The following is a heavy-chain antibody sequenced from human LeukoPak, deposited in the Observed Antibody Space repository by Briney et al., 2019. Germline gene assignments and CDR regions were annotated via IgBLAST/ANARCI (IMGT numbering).Heavy chain of an antibody. D-gene: IGHD2/OR15-2a*01. Sequence: GGSLRLSCAASGFTFSSYAMSWVRQAPGKGLEWVSSISGSDGSTYYADSVKGRFTISRDNSKNTLYLQINSPRAEDTAVYYCARAGNTRFDYWGQGTLVTVSS. V-gene: IGHV3-23*01. CDR1: GFTFSSYA. J-gene: IGHJ4*02. CDR2: ISGSDGST. CDR3: ARAGNTRFDY.